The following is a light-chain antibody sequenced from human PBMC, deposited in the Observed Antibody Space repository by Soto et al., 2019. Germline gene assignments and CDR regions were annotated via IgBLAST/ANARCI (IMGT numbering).Light chain of an antibody. CDR2: DVS. CDR3: SSYTSGSTCDV. CDR1: SSDIGGYNY. J-gene: IGLJ1*01. Sequence: QSALTQPASVSGSPGQSITISCTGTSSDIGGYNYVSWFQQHPGKAPKLMISDVSNRPSGVSNRFSGSKSGNTASLTISGLQAEDEADYYCSSYTSGSTCDVFGAGTKLTVL. V-gene: IGLV2-14*01.